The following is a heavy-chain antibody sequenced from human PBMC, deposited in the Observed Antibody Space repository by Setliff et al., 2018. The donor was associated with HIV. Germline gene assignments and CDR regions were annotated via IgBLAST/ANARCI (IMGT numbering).Heavy chain of an antibody. J-gene: IGHJ4*02. D-gene: IGHD3-10*01. CDR1: GYSMSGGYN. CDR2: IYHVGTT. CDR3: VTTDYFYGRNNFEY. Sequence: PSETLSLTCTVSGYSMSGGYNWGWIRQSPEKGLEWIGNIYHVGTTYYNPSLKSRVTLSVDPSKSQFSLKLTSVTAADTALYYCVTTDYFYGRNNFEYWGQGALATVSS. V-gene: IGHV4-38-2*02.